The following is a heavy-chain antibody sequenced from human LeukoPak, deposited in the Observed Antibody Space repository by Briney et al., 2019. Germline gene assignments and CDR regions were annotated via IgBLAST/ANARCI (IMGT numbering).Heavy chain of an antibody. CDR1: GFTFSSYW. CDR3: ARDRPMAAPYFDY. D-gene: IGHD5-24*01. V-gene: IGHV3-7*01. J-gene: IGHJ4*02. Sequence: GGSLRLSCAASGFTFSSYWMSWVRQAPGKGLEWVANIKQDGSAKYYVDSVKGRFTISRDNAKNSLYLQMNSLRTEDTAVYYCARDRPMAAPYFDYWGQGTLVTVSS. CDR2: IKQDGSAK.